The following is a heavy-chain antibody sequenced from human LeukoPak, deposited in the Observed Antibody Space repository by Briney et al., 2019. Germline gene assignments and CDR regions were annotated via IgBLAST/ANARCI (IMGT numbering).Heavy chain of an antibody. CDR2: INTDGNTR. CDR1: GFTFSTSW. Sequence: GGSLRLSCATSGFTFSTSWMHWVRQAPGKGLVWVSRINTDGNTRDYAGSVKGRFTISRDNAKNTLYLQMNSLRAEDTAVYYCVRDMGYYDKVWGQGTLVTVSS. V-gene: IGHV3-74*01. D-gene: IGHD3-22*01. J-gene: IGHJ4*02. CDR3: VRDMGYYDKV.